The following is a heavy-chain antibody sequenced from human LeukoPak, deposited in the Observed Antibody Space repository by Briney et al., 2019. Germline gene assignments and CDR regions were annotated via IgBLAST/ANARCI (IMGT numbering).Heavy chain of an antibody. CDR2: ISWNSGSI. CDR1: GFTFDDYA. CDR3: ARGYGDYTY. D-gene: IGHD4-17*01. Sequence: RPGRSLRLSCAASGFTFDDYAMHWVRQAPGKGLEWVSGISWNSGSIGYADSVKGRFTISRDNAKNSLYLQMNSLRAEDTAVYYCARGYGDYTYWGQGTLVTVSS. J-gene: IGHJ4*02. V-gene: IGHV3-9*01.